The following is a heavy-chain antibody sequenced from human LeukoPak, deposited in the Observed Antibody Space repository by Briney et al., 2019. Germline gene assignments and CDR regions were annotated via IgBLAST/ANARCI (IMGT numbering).Heavy chain of an antibody. CDR3: TTDLDTAMAPDY. J-gene: IGHJ4*02. D-gene: IGHD5-18*01. CDR2: IKSKTGGGTT. Sequence: GGSLRLSCAASGFTFSNAWMSWVRQAPGKGLEWVGRIKSKTGGGTTDYAAPVKGRFTISRDDSKNTLYLQMNSLKTEDTAVYYCTTDLDTAMAPDYWGQGTLVTVSS. V-gene: IGHV3-15*01. CDR1: GFTFSNAW.